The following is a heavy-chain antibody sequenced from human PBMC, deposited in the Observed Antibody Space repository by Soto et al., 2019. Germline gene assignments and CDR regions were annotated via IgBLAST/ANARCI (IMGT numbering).Heavy chain of an antibody. D-gene: IGHD6-6*01. J-gene: IGHJ5*02. CDR2: ISAYNGNT. Sequence: QVQLVQSGAEVKKPGASVKVSCKASGYTFSSFGISWVRQAPGQGLEWMGWISAYNGNTKFAQNPQGSVTMTTDTSTSTAYMELRSLRSDDTAVYYLARYLIAARPGLFDPWGQGPLVTVSS. V-gene: IGHV1-18*01. CDR3: ARYLIAARPGLFDP. CDR1: GYTFSSFG.